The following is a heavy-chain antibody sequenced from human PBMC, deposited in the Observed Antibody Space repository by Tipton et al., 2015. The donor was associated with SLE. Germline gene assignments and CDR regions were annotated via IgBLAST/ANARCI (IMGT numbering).Heavy chain of an antibody. J-gene: IGHJ4*02. V-gene: IGHV4-59*01. CDR1: NGSMNNYY. CDR3: ARSDDSGYENFDY. CDR2: IYYNGRT. D-gene: IGHD5-12*01. Sequence: TLSLTCSVSNGSMNNYYWSWIRQSPGKGLEWIGYIYYNGRTNYNPSLKSRVTISADTSKNQFSLKLSFVTAADTAVYYCARSDDSGYENFDYWGQGTLVTVSS.